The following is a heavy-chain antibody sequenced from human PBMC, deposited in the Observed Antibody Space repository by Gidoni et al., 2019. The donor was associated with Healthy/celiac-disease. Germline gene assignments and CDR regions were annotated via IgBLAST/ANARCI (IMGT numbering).Heavy chain of an antibody. CDR3: ARGSPYFDWLTRD. J-gene: IGHJ4*02. D-gene: IGHD3-9*01. CDR2: IYYSGST. Sequence: QVQLQESGPGLVKPSQTLSLTCPVPGGSISRCDYYWSWIRQPPGKGLEWIGYIYYSGSTYYNPSLKSRVTISVDTSKNQFSLKLSSVTAADTAVYYCARGSPYFDWLTRDWGQGTLVTVSS. V-gene: IGHV4-30-4*01. CDR1: GGSISRCDYY.